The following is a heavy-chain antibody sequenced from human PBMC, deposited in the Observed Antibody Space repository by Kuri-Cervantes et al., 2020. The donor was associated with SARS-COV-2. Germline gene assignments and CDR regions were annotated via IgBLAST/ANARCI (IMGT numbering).Heavy chain of an antibody. CDR3: ASRDDTSGFYYAYDY. D-gene: IGHD3-22*01. V-gene: IGHV4-38-2*01. Sequence: SEILSLTCVVSDYSISSAYYWGWIRQPPGKGLEWIGNIFHTGNTYYNPSLKSRVTISGDTSKNQVSLKLSSVTAADTAVYYCASRDDTSGFYYAYDYWGQGTLVTVSS. CDR1: DYSISSAYY. CDR2: IFHTGNT. J-gene: IGHJ4*02.